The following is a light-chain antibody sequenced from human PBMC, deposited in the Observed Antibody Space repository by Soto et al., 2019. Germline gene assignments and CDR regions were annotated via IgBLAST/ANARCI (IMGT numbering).Light chain of an antibody. Sequence: DIQMTQSPSTLSASVGDRVTITCRASQSISTYLAWYQQKPGKAPKLLIYAASSLQSGVPSRFSGSGSGTDFTLTISSLQPEDFASYYCQQSYSTPPITFGQGTRLEI. CDR3: QQSYSTPPIT. V-gene: IGKV1-39*01. J-gene: IGKJ5*01. CDR2: AAS. CDR1: QSISTY.